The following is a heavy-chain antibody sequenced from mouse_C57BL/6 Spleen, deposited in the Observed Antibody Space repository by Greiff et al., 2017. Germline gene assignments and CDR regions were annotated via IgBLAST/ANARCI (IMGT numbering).Heavy chain of an antibody. V-gene: IGHV1-62-2*01. CDR3: ARHEERLGYAMDY. J-gene: IGHJ4*01. CDR2: FYPGSGSI. CDR1: AYTFPEYP. Sequence: QVQLQQSGAELVKPGASVRLSSKPSAYTFPEYPIHWVKRRSGRGLEWIGWFYPGSGSIKSNEKFKDKATLTADKSSSTVYMELSRLTSEDSAVYFCARHEERLGYAMDYWGQGTSVTVSS. D-gene: IGHD1-2*01.